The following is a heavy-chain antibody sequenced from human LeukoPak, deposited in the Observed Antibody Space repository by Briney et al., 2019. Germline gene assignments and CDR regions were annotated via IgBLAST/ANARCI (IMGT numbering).Heavy chain of an antibody. J-gene: IGHJ4*02. CDR2: INPNSGGT. D-gene: IGHD1-7*01. CDR1: GYTFTGYY. V-gene: IGHV1-2*02. Sequence: ASVKVSCKASGYTFTGYYMHWVRQAPGQGREWMGWINPNSGGTNYAQKFQGRVTMTRDTSISTAYMELSRLRSDDTAVYYCARVGSRHWNYDYWGQGTLVTVSS. CDR3: ARVGSRHWNYDY.